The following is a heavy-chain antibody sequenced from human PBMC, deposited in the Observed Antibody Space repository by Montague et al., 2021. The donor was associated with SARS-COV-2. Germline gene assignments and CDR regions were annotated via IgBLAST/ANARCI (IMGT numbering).Heavy chain of an antibody. Sequence: SETLSLTCAVHGGSFSTYSRNWIRQPPGKGLEWIGEIHHGGSTNYNPSLKSRVTISADTSKNQFSLKLTSVAAADTAVYYCARLSDGVVPSPILGVGPYYSYYYMDVWGKGTTVTVSS. J-gene: IGHJ6*03. CDR1: GGSFSTYS. CDR2: IHHGGST. V-gene: IGHV4-34*01. D-gene: IGHD3-10*01. CDR3: ARLSDGVVPSPILGVGPYYSYYYMDV.